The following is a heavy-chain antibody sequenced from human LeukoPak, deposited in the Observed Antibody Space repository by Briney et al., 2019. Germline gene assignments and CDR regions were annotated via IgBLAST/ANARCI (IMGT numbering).Heavy chain of an antibody. CDR3: ASGFYYCDMLDY. CDR1: GFTFSSYW. Sequence: PGGSLRLSCAASGFTFSSYWMSWVRQAPGKGLEWVANIKQDGSEKYYVDSVKGRFTISRDNAKNSLYLQMNSLRAEDTAVYYCASGFYYCDMLDYWGQGTLVTVPS. J-gene: IGHJ4*02. CDR2: IKQDGSEK. D-gene: IGHD3-22*01. V-gene: IGHV3-7*01.